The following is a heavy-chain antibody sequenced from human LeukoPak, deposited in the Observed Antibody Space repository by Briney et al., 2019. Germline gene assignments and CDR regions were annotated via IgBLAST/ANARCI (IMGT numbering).Heavy chain of an antibody. J-gene: IGHJ5*02. D-gene: IGHD2-2*02. CDR3: ASGVCSSTSCYTANWFDP. Sequence: PSETLSLTCAVYGGSFSGYYWSWIRQPPGKGLEWIGEINHSGGTNYNPSLKSRVTISVDTSKNQFSLKLSSVTAADTAVYYCASGVCSSTSCYTANWFDPWGQGTLVTVSS. V-gene: IGHV4-34*01. CDR1: GGSFSGYY. CDR2: INHSGGT.